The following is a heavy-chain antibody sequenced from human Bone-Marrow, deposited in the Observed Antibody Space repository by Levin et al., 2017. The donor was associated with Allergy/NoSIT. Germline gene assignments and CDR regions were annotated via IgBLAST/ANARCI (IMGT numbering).Heavy chain of an antibody. J-gene: IGHJ5*02. CDR2: IFHTGST. V-gene: IGHV4-30-2*01. CDR3: ARSFTMLRGGFDP. Sequence: NPSETLSLTCALSGGSISSGGSSWSWIRQPPGTGLEWIGYIFHTGSTYYNSSLKSRVTISVDRSKNQFSLKLTSVTAADTAVYYCARSFTMLRGGFDPWGQGILVTVSS. D-gene: IGHD3-10*01. CDR1: GGSISSGGSS.